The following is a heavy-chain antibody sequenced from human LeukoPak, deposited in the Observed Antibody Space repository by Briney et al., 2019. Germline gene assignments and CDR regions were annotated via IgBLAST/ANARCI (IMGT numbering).Heavy chain of an antibody. J-gene: IGHJ6*02. CDR1: GFTVSSNY. D-gene: IGHD2-2*01. CDR2: IYSGGST. CDR3: ASQTVEYQLLLSEGGMDV. Sequence: GGSLRLSCAASGFTVSSNYMSWVRQAPGKGLEWVSVIYSGGSTYYADSVKGRFTISRDNSKNTLYLQMNSLRAEDTAVYYCASQTVEYQLLLSEGGMDVWGQGTTVTVSS. V-gene: IGHV3-66*04.